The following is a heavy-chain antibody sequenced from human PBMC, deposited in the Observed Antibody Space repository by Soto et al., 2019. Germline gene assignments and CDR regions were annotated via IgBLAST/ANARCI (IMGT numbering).Heavy chain of an antibody. CDR3: ARAIVGATPNINWFDP. V-gene: IGHV3-21*01. CDR1: GFTFSSYS. J-gene: IGHJ5*02. D-gene: IGHD1-26*01. CDR2: ISSSSSYI. Sequence: EVQLGESGGGLVKPGGSLRLSCAASGFTFSSYSMNWVRQAPGKGLEWVSSISSSSSYIYYADSVKGRFTISRDNAKNSLYLQMNSLRAEDTAVYYCARAIVGATPNINWFDPWGQGTLVTVSS.